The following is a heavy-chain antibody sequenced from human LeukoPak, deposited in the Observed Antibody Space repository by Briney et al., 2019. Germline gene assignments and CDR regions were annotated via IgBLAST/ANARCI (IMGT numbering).Heavy chain of an antibody. CDR1: GFTFSAYY. Sequence: PGGSLKLSCEASGFTFSAYYMSWIRQAPGQGQEWISYISSSSSYTNYADTVKGRFTISRDNAKNSLYLQMNSLRAEDTAVYYCAREGNYAFDIWGQGTMVTVSS. CDR3: AREGNYAFDI. V-gene: IGHV3-11*06. D-gene: IGHD1-7*01. CDR2: ISSSSSYT. J-gene: IGHJ3*02.